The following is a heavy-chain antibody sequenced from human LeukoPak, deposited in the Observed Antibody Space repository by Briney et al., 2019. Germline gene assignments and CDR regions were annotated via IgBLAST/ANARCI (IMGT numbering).Heavy chain of an antibody. J-gene: IGHJ4*02. CDR2: IWNDGSNK. CDR3: ARDHPPYYFDS. Sequence: GGSLRLSCAASGFTFSSYGMHWVRQAPGKGLEWVAAIWNDGSNKYYADSVQGRFTISRDNSKNTLYLQMNSLRAEDTAVCYCARDHPPYYFDSWGQGALVTVSS. V-gene: IGHV3-33*01. CDR1: GFTFSSYG.